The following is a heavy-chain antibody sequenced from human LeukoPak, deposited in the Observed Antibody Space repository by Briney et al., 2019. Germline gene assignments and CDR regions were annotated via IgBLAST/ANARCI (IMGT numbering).Heavy chain of an antibody. CDR2: ISYTGST. D-gene: IGHD3-10*01. V-gene: IGHV4-59*01. CDR3: ARTAEYYYGSETYYFFDY. J-gene: IGHJ4*02. Sequence: PSETLSLTCTVSGGSISRYYWSWIRQPPGKGLEWIGYISYTGSTTYNSSLKSRVTISLGTSQNQFSLKLTSVTPADTAVYYCARTAEYYYGSETYYFFDYWGQGTLVTVSS. CDR1: GGSISRYY.